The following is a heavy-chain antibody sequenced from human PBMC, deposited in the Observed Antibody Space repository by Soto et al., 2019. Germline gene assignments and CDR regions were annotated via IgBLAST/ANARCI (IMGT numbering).Heavy chain of an antibody. D-gene: IGHD3-16*01. CDR2: ISPYNDYT. J-gene: IGHJ6*02. CDR3: ARGGYYDNFWKKLTYYGLDV. Sequence: QVQLVQSAAEVKKPGASVKVTCKASGYTFIRYGITWVRQAPGQGLEWVGWISPYNDYTEYAQKFHGRVTMTTDTSSRTVTMALRGLRSDDTAVYYCARGGYYDNFWKKLTYYGLDVWGQWTTVTVSS. V-gene: IGHV1-18*01. CDR1: GYTFIRYG.